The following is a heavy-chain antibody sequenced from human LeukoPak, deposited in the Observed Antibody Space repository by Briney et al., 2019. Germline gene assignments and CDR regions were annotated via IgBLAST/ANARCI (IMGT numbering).Heavy chain of an antibody. CDR1: GASVSSSH. J-gene: IGHJ4*02. CDR3: SEGYFEPFAH. CDR2: LSYTGKT. Sequence: SETLSLTCVVSGASVSSSHWNWIRQPPGKGLEWIGCLSYTGKTDYNPSLTSRVTMSLDTSKNQVSLKVRSVTAADTAVYFCSEGYFEPFAHWGQGARVTVSS. D-gene: IGHD2/OR15-2a*01. V-gene: IGHV4-59*02.